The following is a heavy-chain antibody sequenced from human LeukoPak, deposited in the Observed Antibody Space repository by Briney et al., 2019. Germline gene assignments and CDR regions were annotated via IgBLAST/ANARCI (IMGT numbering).Heavy chain of an antibody. CDR2: IWYDGSNK. Sequence: PGGSLRLSCAASGFTFSSYGMHWVRQAPGKGLEWVAVIWYDGSNKYYADSVKGRFTISRDNSKNTLYLQMNSLRAEDTAVYYCARADYYGSGSYYRRGDVFDIWGQGTMVTVSS. CDR1: GFTFSSYG. D-gene: IGHD3-10*01. CDR3: ARADYYGSGSYYRRGDVFDI. J-gene: IGHJ3*02. V-gene: IGHV3-33*01.